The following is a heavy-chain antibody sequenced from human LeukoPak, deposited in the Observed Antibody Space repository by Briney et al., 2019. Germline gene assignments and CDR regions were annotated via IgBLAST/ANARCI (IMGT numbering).Heavy chain of an antibody. CDR1: GGSISGSSDY. J-gene: IGHJ4*02. Sequence: SETRSLTCSVAGGSISGSSDYWGWSRQPPGKGLEWIGSIYYSGSTYYNPSLKSRVTISVDTSKNQFPLKLSSVTAADTAVYYCARSLSWPFDYWGQGTLVTVSS. D-gene: IGHD6-13*01. V-gene: IGHV4-39*01. CDR3: ARSLSWPFDY. CDR2: IYYSGST.